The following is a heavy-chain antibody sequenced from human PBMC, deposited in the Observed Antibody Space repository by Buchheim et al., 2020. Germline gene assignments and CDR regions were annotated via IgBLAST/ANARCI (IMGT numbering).Heavy chain of an antibody. D-gene: IGHD3-3*01. CDR3: SLSRKDFWSGSYFDY. CDR1: GGSISSSSYY. V-gene: IGHV4-39*07. J-gene: IGHJ4*02. CDR2: IYYSGST. Sequence: QLQLQESGPGLVKPSETLSLTCTVSGGSISSSSYYWGWIRQPPGKGLEWIGSIYYSGSTYYNPSLKCRVTISVDTSKNQFYLKLSSVTAADTAVYYCSLSRKDFWSGSYFDYWGQGTL.